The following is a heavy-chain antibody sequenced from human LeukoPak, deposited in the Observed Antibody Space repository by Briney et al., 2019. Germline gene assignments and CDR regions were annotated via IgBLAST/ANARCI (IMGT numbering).Heavy chain of an antibody. V-gene: IGHV4-34*01. CDR2: INHSGST. CDR1: GGSFSGYY. D-gene: IGHD2-2*01. Sequence: SETLSLTCAVYGGSFSGYYWSWIRQPPGKGLEWIGEINHSGSTNYNPSLTSRVTISVDTSKNQFSLKLSSVTAADTAVYYCAREGLVPAAHNWFDPWGQGTLVTVSS. J-gene: IGHJ5*02. CDR3: AREGLVPAAHNWFDP.